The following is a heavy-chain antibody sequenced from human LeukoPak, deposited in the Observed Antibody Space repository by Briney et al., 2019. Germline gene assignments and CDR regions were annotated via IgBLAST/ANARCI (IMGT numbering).Heavy chain of an antibody. CDR1: GGSISRGGDD. J-gene: IGHJ6*03. D-gene: IGHD5-12*01. CDR3: ARDGYSGYDYPGHYYYYYMDV. Sequence: PSETLSLTCTVSGGSISRGGDDWSWIRQHPGKGLEWIGYIYYSGSTYYNPSLKSRVTISVDTSKNQFSLKLSSVTAADTAVYYCARDGYSGYDYPGHYYYYYMDVWGKGTTVTVSS. CDR2: IYYSGST. V-gene: IGHV4-31*03.